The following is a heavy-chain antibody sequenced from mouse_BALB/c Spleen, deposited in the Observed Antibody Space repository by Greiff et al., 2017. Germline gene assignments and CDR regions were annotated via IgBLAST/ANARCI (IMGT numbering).Heavy chain of an antibody. CDR3: ARWGYGYDGAMDY. CDR2: ISSGSSTI. J-gene: IGHJ4*01. V-gene: IGHV5-17*02. D-gene: IGHD2-2*01. Sequence: EVKVVESGGGLVQPGGSRKLSCAASGFTFSSFGMHWVRQAPEKGLEWVAYISSGSSTIYYADTVKGRFTISRDNPKNTLFLQMTSLRSEDTAMYYCARWGYGYDGAMDYWGQGTSVTVSS. CDR1: GFTFSSFG.